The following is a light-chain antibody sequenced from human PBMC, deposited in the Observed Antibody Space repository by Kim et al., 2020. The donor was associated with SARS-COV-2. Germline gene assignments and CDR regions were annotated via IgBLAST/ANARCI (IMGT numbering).Light chain of an antibody. CDR2: YES. CDR3: QVWDSSSDPWV. Sequence: APGKTARTTCGGNNIGSKSVHWYQQKPGQAPVLVIYYESDRPSGIPERFSGSNSGNTATLTISRVEAGDEADYYCQVWDSSSDPWVFGGGTQLTVL. J-gene: IGLJ3*02. V-gene: IGLV3-21*04. CDR1: NIGSKS.